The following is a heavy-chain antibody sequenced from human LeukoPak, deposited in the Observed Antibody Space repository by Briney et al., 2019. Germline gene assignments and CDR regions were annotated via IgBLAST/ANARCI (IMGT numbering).Heavy chain of an antibody. CDR2: IYHSGST. CDR3: ARRTTYFGFRPSESPSCFDY. V-gene: IGHV4-38-2*02. J-gene: IGHJ4*02. Sequence: SETLSLTCTVSGGSISSYYWGWIRQPPGQGLEWIGIIYHSGSTYYNPSLKSRVTISVDTSKNQFSLKLSSVTAADTAVYYCARRTTYFGFRPSESPSCFDYWGQGTLVTVSS. CDR1: GGSISSYY. D-gene: IGHD3-9*01.